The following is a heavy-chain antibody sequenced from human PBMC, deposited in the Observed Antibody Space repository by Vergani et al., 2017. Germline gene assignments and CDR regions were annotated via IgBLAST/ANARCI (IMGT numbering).Heavy chain of an antibody. Sequence: QVQLQESGPGLVKPSQTLLLTCTVSGASINNDFYYWHWIRQPAGKGLEWIGRIYVSGITDYNSSLQSRVSMSVDTSKNQFSLTLTSVTAADTAVYYCAXGNKQLRPRAFDLWVQGTMVTVSS. D-gene: IGHD2/OR15-2a*01. J-gene: IGHJ3*01. V-gene: IGHV4-61*02. CDR2: IYVSGIT. CDR3: AXGNKQLRPRAFDL. CDR1: GASINNDFYY.